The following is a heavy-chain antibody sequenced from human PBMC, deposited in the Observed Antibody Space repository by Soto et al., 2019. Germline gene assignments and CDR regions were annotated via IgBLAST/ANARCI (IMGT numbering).Heavy chain of an antibody. CDR2: INHSGST. CDR3: ARDKIPGLFDY. CDR1: GGSLSGYY. J-gene: IGHJ4*02. Sequence: PSETLALACAVYGGSLSGYYWAVIRQPPGTGLEWIGEINHSGSTNYNPSLKSRVTISVDTSKNQFSLKLTSVTAADTAVYYCARDKIPGLFDYWGQGTLVTVSS. D-gene: IGHD2-21*01. V-gene: IGHV4-34*01.